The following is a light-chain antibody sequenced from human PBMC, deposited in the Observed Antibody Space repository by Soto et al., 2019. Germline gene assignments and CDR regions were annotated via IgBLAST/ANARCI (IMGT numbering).Light chain of an antibody. Sequence: QSALTQPPSASGSPGQSVTISCIGTSSDVGGYNYVSWYQQHPGKAPKLMIYKVSKRPSGVPDRFSGSKSGNTASLTVSGLQAEDEADYYCSSYAASNNLGVFGGGTKLTVL. CDR1: SSDVGGYNY. CDR2: KVS. V-gene: IGLV2-8*01. J-gene: IGLJ2*01. CDR3: SSYAASNNLGV.